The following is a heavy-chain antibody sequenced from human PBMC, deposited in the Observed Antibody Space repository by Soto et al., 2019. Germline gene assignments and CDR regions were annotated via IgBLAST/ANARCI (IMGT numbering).Heavy chain of an antibody. Sequence: GGSLRLSCAASGFTFSDYYMGWIRQAPGKGLEWVSYISSSGSTIYYADSVKGRFTISRDDSKNTLYLQMNSLKTEDTAVYYCTTDDGIAAAARGYFDYWGQGTLVTVSS. V-gene: IGHV3-11*01. CDR3: TTDDGIAAAARGYFDY. CDR1: GFTFSDYY. D-gene: IGHD6-13*01. CDR2: ISSSGSTI. J-gene: IGHJ4*02.